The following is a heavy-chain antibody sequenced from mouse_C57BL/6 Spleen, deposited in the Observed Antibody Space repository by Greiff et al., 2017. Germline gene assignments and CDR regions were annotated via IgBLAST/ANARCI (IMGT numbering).Heavy chain of an antibody. CDR3: ARSAYYSNPYAMDY. J-gene: IGHJ4*01. CDR1: GYTFTGYW. Sequence: QVQLQQSGAELMKPGASVKLSCKATGYTFTGYWIEWVKQRPGHGLEWIGEILPGSGSTNYNEKFKGKATFAAHTSSNTAYLQHSSLTTEDSAIYSVARSAYYSNPYAMDYWGQGTSVTVSS. V-gene: IGHV1-9*01. D-gene: IGHD2-5*01. CDR2: ILPGSGST.